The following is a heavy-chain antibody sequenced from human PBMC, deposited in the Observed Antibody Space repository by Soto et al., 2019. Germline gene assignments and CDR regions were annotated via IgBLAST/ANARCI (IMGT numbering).Heavy chain of an antibody. CDR1: GGSFSDYY. CDR3: ARGRRVVPAAPSDNWFDP. D-gene: IGHD2-2*01. V-gene: IGHV4-34*01. Sequence: SETLSLTCAVYGGSFSDYYWSWIRQPPGKGLEWIGEINHSGSTNYNPSLKSRVTISVDTSKNQFSLKLSSVTAADTAVYYCARGRRVVPAAPSDNWFDPWGQGTLVTVSS. CDR2: INHSGST. J-gene: IGHJ5*02.